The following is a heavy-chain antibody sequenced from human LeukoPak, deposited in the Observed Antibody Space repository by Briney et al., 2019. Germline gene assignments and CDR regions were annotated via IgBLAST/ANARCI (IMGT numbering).Heavy chain of an antibody. D-gene: IGHD3-22*01. CDR2: ISAYNGNT. V-gene: IGHV1-18*01. CDR3: ARSNVGYYDSSGCYGY. CDR1: GYTFTSYG. J-gene: IGHJ4*02. Sequence: ASVKVSCKASGYTFTSYGISWVRQAPGQGLEWMGWISAYNGNTNYAQKLQGRVTMTTDTSTSTAYMELRSLRSDDTAVYYCARSNVGYYDSSGCYGYWGQGTLVTVSS.